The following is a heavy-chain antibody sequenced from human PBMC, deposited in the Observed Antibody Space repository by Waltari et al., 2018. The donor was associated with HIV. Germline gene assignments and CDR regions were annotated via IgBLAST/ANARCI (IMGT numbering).Heavy chain of an antibody. J-gene: IGHJ6*02. CDR1: GYSISSGYY. D-gene: IGHD3-10*01. CDR2: FYHGGGT. CDR3: ATTITLIRGVPANGMDV. Sequence: QVQLQESGPGLVKPSETLSLTCAVSGYSISSGYYWGWIRQPPGKGLECIGAFYHGGGTHYNPSLKSRVSISVDTFKNQFSLKLSSVTAADTAVYYCATTITLIRGVPANGMDVWGQGTTVTVSS. V-gene: IGHV4-38-2*01.